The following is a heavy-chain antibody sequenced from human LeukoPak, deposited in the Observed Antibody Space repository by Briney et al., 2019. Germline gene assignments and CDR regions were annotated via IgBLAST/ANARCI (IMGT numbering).Heavy chain of an antibody. D-gene: IGHD1-14*01. CDR2: IYYSGST. CDR1: GGSILSTIYY. CDR3: ARVFPGSGNAFDI. Sequence: SETLSLTCTVSGGSILSTIYYWAWIRQPPGKGLEWIGYIYYSGSTYYNPSLKSRVTISVDTSKNQFSLKLSSVTAADTAVYYCARVFPGSGNAFDIWGQGTMVTVSS. V-gene: IGHV4-31*03. J-gene: IGHJ3*02.